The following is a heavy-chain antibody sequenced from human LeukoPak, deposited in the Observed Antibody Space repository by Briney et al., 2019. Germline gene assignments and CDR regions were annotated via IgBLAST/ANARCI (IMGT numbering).Heavy chain of an antibody. D-gene: IGHD5-18*01. CDR1: GYSFTSYW. CDR2: IYPGDSDT. CDR3: AREIQQNWFDP. Sequence: GESLKISCKGSGYSFTSYWIGWVGQVPGEGLEWMGIIYPGDSDTRYSPSFQGQVTISADKSISTAYLQWSSLKASDTAMYYCAREIQQNWFDPWGQGTLVTVSS. V-gene: IGHV5-51*01. J-gene: IGHJ5*02.